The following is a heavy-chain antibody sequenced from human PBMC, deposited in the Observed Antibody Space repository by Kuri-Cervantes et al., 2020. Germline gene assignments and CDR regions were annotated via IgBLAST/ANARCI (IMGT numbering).Heavy chain of an antibody. D-gene: IGHD2-2*01. CDR3: ARDRLRGTSCMGY. V-gene: IGHV1-2*02. CDR2: INPNSGGT. Sequence: ASVKVSCKASGYTFTGYYMHWVRQAPGQGLEWMGWINPNSGGTNYAQKFQGRVTMTRDTSISTAYMELSRLRSDDTAVYYCARDRLRGTSCMGYWGQGTLVTVSS. CDR1: GYTFTGYY. J-gene: IGHJ4*02.